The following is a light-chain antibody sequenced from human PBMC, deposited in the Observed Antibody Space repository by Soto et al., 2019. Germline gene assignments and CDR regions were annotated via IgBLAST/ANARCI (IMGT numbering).Light chain of an antibody. V-gene: IGKV1-6*01. CDR1: QGIRND. CDR2: AAS. Sequence: AIQMTQSPSSLSASVGDRVTITCRASQGIRNDLGWFQQKPGKAPKLLIYAASSLQGGVPSRFSGSGSGTNFTLTITSLQPEDFATYYCPQDYNFPFTFGGGTKVEIK. CDR3: PQDYNFPFT. J-gene: IGKJ4*01.